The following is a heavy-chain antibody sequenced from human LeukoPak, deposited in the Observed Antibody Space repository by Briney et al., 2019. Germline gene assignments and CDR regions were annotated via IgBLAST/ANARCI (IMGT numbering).Heavy chain of an antibody. CDR2: IYTSGST. CDR1: GGSISSYY. D-gene: IGHD5-18*01. CDR3: ARVGYSYGPNYFDY. V-gene: IGHV4-4*07. J-gene: IGHJ4*02. Sequence: SETLSLTCTVSGGSISSYYWSWIRQPAGKGLEWIGRIYTSGSTNYNPSLKSRVTMSVDTSKNQFSLKLSSVTAADTAVYYCARVGYSYGPNYFDYWGQGTLVTVSS.